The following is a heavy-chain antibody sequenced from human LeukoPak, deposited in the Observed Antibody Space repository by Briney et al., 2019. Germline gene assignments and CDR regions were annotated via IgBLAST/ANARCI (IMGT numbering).Heavy chain of an antibody. CDR3: ARDHQTYGDYPRTVYYHGMDV. CDR1: GFTFSSYS. Sequence: GKSLRLSCAASGFTFSSYSTRWVRQAPGKGLEWVAVISYDGSNKYYAGSVKGRFTISRDNSKNTPYLQMTILRAEDTAVYYCARDHQTYGDYPRTVYYHGMDVWGQGTTVTVSS. V-gene: IGHV3-30-3*01. CDR2: ISYDGSNK. J-gene: IGHJ6*02. D-gene: IGHD4-17*01.